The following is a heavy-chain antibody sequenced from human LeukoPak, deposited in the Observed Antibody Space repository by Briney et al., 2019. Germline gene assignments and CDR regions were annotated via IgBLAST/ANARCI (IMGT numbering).Heavy chain of an antibody. CDR1: GFTFTTYW. CDR3: AREKWRSGLTH. D-gene: IGHD2-15*01. Sequence: GSLRLSCAASGFTFTTYWMHWIRQPPGKGLEWIGEINHSGHAKYKPSLTSRVSMSVDASKNQFSLKLTSVTAADTAVYYCAREKWRSGLTHWGQGTLVTVSS. CDR2: INHSGHA. V-gene: IGHV4-34*01. J-gene: IGHJ4*02.